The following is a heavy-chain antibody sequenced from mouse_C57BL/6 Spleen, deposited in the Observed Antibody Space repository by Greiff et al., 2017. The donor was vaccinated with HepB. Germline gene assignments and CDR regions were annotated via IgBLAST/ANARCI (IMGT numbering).Heavy chain of an antibody. Sequence: VKVVESGAELVKPGASVKISCKASGYAFSSYWMNWVKQRPGKGLEWIGQIYPGDGDTNYNGKFKGKATLTADKSSSTAYMQLSSLTSEDSAVYFCARVPTGTRGDWYFDVWGTGTTVTVSS. J-gene: IGHJ1*03. CDR1: GYAFSSYW. V-gene: IGHV1-80*01. D-gene: IGHD4-1*02. CDR3: ARVPTGTRGDWYFDV. CDR2: IYPGDGDT.